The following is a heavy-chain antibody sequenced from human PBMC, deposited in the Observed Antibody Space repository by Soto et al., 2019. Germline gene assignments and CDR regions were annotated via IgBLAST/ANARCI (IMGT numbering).Heavy chain of an antibody. Sequence: VKVSCKASGYTFTGYGISWVRQAPGQGLEWMGWISAYNGNTNYAQKLQGRVTMTTDTSTSTAYMELRSLRPDDTAVYYCARDGYCSGGSCYFDPWGQGTLVTVSS. J-gene: IGHJ5*02. V-gene: IGHV1-18*01. CDR1: GYTFTGYG. CDR3: ARDGYCSGGSCYFDP. CDR2: ISAYNGNT. D-gene: IGHD2-15*01.